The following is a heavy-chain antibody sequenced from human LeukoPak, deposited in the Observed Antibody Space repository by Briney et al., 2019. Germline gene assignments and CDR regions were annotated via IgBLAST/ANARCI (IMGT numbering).Heavy chain of an antibody. V-gene: IGHV3-21*01. CDR1: GFTFSSYS. CDR3: ARDRGFNYALYAFDI. Sequence: GGSMRLSCAASGFTFSSYSINWVRQAPGKGLEWVSSISSSGTYMYYADSVRGRFTISRDNAKNSLYLQMNSLRAEDTAVYYCARDRGFNYALYAFDIWGQGTVVTVSS. D-gene: IGHD5-18*01. J-gene: IGHJ3*02. CDR2: ISSSGTYM.